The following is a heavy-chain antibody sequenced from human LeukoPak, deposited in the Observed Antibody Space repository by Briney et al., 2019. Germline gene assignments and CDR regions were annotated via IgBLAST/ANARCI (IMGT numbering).Heavy chain of an antibody. D-gene: IGHD3-10*01. J-gene: IGHJ5*02. CDR3: ANSTMVRGVSWWFDP. CDR2: ISGSADGT. CDR1: GFTFSSSA. V-gene: IGHV3-23*01. Sequence: GGALRLSCAASGFTFSSSAMSWVRQAPGKGLEWVSSISGSADGTYYADSVKGRFTISRDNSKNTLYLHMNSLRVEDAAVYYCANSTMVRGVSWWFDPWGQGTLVTVSS.